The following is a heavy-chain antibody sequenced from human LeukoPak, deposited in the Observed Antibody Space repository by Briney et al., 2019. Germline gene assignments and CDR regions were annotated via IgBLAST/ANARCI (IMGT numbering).Heavy chain of an antibody. D-gene: IGHD2-15*01. CDR2: ISKSGTYI. V-gene: IGHV3-21*04. J-gene: IGHJ4*02. Sequence: SGGSLRLSCAASGFTFRDYTMNWVRQAPGKGLEWVSAISKSGTYIKYADSVKGRFTVSRDNAKNSLYLQMNSLRAEDTAVYYCKSSGQSRTLVLSRDDYWGQGTLVTVSS. CDR3: KSSGQSRTLVLSRDDY. CDR1: GFTFRDYT.